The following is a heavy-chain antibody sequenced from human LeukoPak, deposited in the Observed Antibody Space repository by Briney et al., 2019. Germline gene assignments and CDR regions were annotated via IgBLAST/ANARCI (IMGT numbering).Heavy chain of an antibody. CDR3: ATEMGYSSGHWWFDP. V-gene: IGHV1-18*01. CDR2: ISAYNGNT. Sequence: ASVKVSCKASGYTFTNYGISWVRQAPGQGLEWMGWISAYNGNTNYAQKFQGRVTMTTDTSTDTAYMELSSLRSEDTAVYYCATEMGYSSGHWWFDPWGQGTLVTVSS. CDR1: GYTFTNYG. D-gene: IGHD6-19*01. J-gene: IGHJ5*02.